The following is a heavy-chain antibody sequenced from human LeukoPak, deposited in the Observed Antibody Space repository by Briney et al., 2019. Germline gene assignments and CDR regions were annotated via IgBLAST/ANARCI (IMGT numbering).Heavy chain of an antibody. CDR1: GGSINGYY. Sequence: SETLSLTCTVSGGSINGYYWSWIRQPAGKGVEWIGRIYNSESINYNPSLKSRVTMSIDTSKSQFSLKLNSVTAADTAVYYCARDRSSSYTRDWFDPWGQGALVTVSS. CDR2: IYNSESI. CDR3: ARDRSSSYTRDWFDP. V-gene: IGHV4-4*07. D-gene: IGHD6-13*01. J-gene: IGHJ5*02.